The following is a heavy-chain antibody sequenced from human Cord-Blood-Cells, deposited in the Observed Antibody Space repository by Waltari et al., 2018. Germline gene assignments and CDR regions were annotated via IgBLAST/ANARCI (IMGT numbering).Heavy chain of an antibody. CDR2: IIPIFGTA. CDR3: ASPLYYGSGSYYDY. CDR1: GGTFSSYA. Sequence: QVQLVQSGAEVKKPGSSVKVSCKASGGTFSSYAISWVRQAPGQGLEWMGGIIPIFGTANYAQKSQGRVTMTADESTSTAYMELSSLRSEDTVVYYCASPLYYGSGSYYDYWGQGTLVTVSS. V-gene: IGHV1-69*01. D-gene: IGHD3-10*01. J-gene: IGHJ4*02.